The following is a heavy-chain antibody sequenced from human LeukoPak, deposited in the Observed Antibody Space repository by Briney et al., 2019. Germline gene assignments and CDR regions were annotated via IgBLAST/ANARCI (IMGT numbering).Heavy chain of an antibody. V-gene: IGHV1-69*04. D-gene: IGHD3-10*01. J-gene: IGHJ5*02. CDR3: AREDSMVRGVISFGGYNGFDP. Sequence: ASVKVSCKASGGTFSSYTISWVRQAPGQGREWMGRIIAILVIANYAQKFQGRVTITADKSTSTAYMELSSLRSEDTAVYYCAREDSMVRGVISFGGYNGFDPWGQGTLVTVSS. CDR2: IIAILVIA. CDR1: GGTFSSYT.